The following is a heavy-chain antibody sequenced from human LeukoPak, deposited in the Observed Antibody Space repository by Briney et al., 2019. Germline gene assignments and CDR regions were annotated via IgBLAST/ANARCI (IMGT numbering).Heavy chain of an antibody. CDR1: GFTFGDYA. Sequence: GGSLRLSCTASGFTFGDYAMSWVRQAPGKELEWVGFIRSKAYGGTTEYAASVKGRSTISRDDFKSIAYLQMNSLKTEDAAVYYCTSCSSISCYTFDFDYWGQGTLVTVSS. J-gene: IGHJ4*02. V-gene: IGHV3-49*04. CDR3: TSCSSISCYTFDFDY. CDR2: IRSKAYGGTT. D-gene: IGHD2-2*02.